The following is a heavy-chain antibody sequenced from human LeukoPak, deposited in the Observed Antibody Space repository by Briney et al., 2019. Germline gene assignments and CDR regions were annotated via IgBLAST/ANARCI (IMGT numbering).Heavy chain of an antibody. D-gene: IGHD2-15*01. V-gene: IGHV3-23*01. CDR1: GFTFSSYA. Sequence: PGGSLRLSCAASGFTFSSYAMSWVRQAPGKGLEWVSPISGNGGSTYYADSVKGRFTISRDNSKNTLYLQMNSLRAEDTAVYYCAKEGATAPYSNWFDPWGQGTLVTVSS. J-gene: IGHJ5*02. CDR3: AKEGATAPYSNWFDP. CDR2: ISGNGGST.